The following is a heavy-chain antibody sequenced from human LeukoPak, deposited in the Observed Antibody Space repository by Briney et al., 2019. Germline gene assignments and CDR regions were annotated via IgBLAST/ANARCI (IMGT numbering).Heavy chain of an antibody. CDR3: TTRGIVGATVSEY. CDR1: GFTFCNAW. V-gene: IGHV3-15*01. D-gene: IGHD1-26*01. CDR2: IKSKTDGGTT. J-gene: IGHJ4*02. Sequence: GGSLRLSCAASGFTFCNAWMSWVRQAPGKGLEWVGRIKSKTDGGTTDYAAPVKGRFTISRDDSKNTLYLQMNSLKTEDTAVYYCTTRGIVGATVSEYWGQGTLVTVSS.